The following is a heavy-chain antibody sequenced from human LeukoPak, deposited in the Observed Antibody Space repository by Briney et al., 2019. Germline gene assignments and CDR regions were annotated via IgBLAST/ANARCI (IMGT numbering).Heavy chain of an antibody. D-gene: IGHD3-10*01. Sequence: GGSLRLSCAASGFTFSNYWVHRVRQAPGKGLVWVSRINRDGSTTNYADSVKGRFTVSRDNAKNTLNLQMNSLRAEDTAVYYCARDKKSGESSEIDYWGQGTLVTVSS. J-gene: IGHJ4*02. V-gene: IGHV3-74*01. CDR3: ARDKKSGESSEIDY. CDR1: GFTFSNYW. CDR2: INRDGSTT.